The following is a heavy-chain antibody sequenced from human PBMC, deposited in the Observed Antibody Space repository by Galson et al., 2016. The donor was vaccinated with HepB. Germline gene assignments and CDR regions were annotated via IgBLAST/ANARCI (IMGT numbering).Heavy chain of an antibody. CDR1: GYTFTDYSDYY. CDR3: ARGNRVVVIPTTKFDP. CDR2: ITPNACNT. D-gene: IGHD2-2*01. Sequence: SVKVSCKASGYTFTDYSDYYLHWVRQVPGQGLEWMGMITPNACNTNFAPRFQDRLSMARDPSTTTVYMELSSLTFEDTAVYYCARGNRVVVIPTTKFDPWGQGTLVTVSS. J-gene: IGHJ5*02. V-gene: IGHV1-46*01.